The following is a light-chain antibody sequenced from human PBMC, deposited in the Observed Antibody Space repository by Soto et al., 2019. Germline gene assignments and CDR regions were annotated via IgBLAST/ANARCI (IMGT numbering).Light chain of an antibody. J-gene: IGKJ5*01. V-gene: IGKV1-33*01. CDR1: QNINNY. CDR3: QQYENLPT. Sequence: DIQTTQSPSSLSASVGDRDTISCQASQNINNYLNWYQQKPGRAPKLLIYDASNLEAGVPSRFRGSGSGTDFTFTISRLQPEDIATYYCQQYENLPTFGQGTRLEIK. CDR2: DAS.